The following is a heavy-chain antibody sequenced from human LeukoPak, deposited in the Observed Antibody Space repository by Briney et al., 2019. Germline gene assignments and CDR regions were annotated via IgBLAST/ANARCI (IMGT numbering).Heavy chain of an antibody. J-gene: IGHJ3*02. D-gene: IGHD1-7*01. Sequence: PSETLSLTCTVSGGSISSYYWSWIRQPAGKGLEWIGRIYTSGSTNYNPSLKSRVTMSVDTSKNQFSLKLSSVTAADTAVYYCAQTGTTGVAWSDAFDIWGQGTMVTVSS. CDR2: IYTSGST. CDR3: AQTGTTGVAWSDAFDI. CDR1: GGSISSYY. V-gene: IGHV4-4*07.